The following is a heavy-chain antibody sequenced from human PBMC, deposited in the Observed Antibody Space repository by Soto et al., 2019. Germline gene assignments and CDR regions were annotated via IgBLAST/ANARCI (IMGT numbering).Heavy chain of an antibody. CDR1: GGTFSSYA. V-gene: IGHV1-69*13. D-gene: IGHD3-10*01. CDR3: AREGGILQRTGGMDV. Sequence: SVKVSCKASGGTFSSYAISWVRQAPGQGLEWMGGIIPIFGTANYAQKFQGRVTITADESTSTAYMEQISLRSEDTAVYYCAREGGILQRTGGMDVWGQGTTVTVSS. CDR2: IIPIFGTA. J-gene: IGHJ6*02.